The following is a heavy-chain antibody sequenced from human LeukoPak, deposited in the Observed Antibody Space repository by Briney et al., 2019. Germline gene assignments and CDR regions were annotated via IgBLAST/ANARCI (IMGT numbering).Heavy chain of an antibody. CDR1: GFTFSSYS. D-gene: IGHD2-2*01. CDR3: AKHVRAYCSSTSCLLRFDY. Sequence: GGSLRLSCAASGFTFSSYSMNWVRQAPGKRLEWVSYISGSSTYTNYADSVKGRFTISRDNAKNSLYLQMNSLRAEDTAVYYCAKHVRAYCSSTSCLLRFDYWGQGTLVTVSS. CDR2: ISGSSTYT. V-gene: IGHV3-21*05. J-gene: IGHJ4*02.